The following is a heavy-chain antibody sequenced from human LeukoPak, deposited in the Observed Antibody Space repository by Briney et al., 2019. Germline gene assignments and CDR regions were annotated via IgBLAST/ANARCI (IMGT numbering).Heavy chain of an antibody. J-gene: IGHJ4*02. CDR1: GYSISTGYY. CDR2: IYYSGST. V-gene: IGHV4-38-2*01. Sequence: SETLSLTCAVSGYSISTGYYWGWIRQPPGKGLEWIGSIYYSGSTYYNPSLKSRVTISVDTSKNQFSLKLSSVTAADTAVYYCARLAVALFDYWGQGTLVTVSS. D-gene: IGHD6-19*01. CDR3: ARLAVALFDY.